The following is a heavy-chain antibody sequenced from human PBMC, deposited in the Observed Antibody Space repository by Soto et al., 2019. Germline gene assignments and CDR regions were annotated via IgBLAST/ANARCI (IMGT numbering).Heavy chain of an antibody. CDR2: INAGNGNT. V-gene: IGHV1-3*01. CDR3: ARSPTFGGFDI. D-gene: IGHD3-16*01. Sequence: ASVKVSCKASGYTFTSYAMHWVRQAPGQRLEWMGWINAGNGNTKYSQKFQGRVTITRDTSASTAYMELSSLRSEDTAVYYCARSPTFGGFDIWGQGTMVPVSS. CDR1: GYTFTSYA. J-gene: IGHJ3*02.